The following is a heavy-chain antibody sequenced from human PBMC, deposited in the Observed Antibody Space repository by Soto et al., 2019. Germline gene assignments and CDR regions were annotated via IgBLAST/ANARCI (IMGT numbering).Heavy chain of an antibody. D-gene: IGHD6-13*01. V-gene: IGHV1-18*01. Sequence: QVQLVQSGAEVKKPGASVKVSCKASGYTFTSYGISWVRQAPGQGLEWMGWISAYNGNTNYAQKLQGRVTMTTDTSXTTXYXALRSLRSDDTAVYYCARETGQGSSWYGLLENWFDPWGQGTLVTVSS. CDR1: GYTFTSYG. CDR2: ISAYNGNT. CDR3: ARETGQGSSWYGLLENWFDP. J-gene: IGHJ5*02.